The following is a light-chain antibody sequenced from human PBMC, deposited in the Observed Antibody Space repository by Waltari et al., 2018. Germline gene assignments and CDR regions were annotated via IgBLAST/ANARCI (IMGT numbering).Light chain of an antibody. CDR1: SSDVGAYHY. V-gene: IGLV2-14*03. Sequence: QSALTQPASVSGSPGQSITVSCTGTSSDVGAYHYVSWYQPHPGKAPRLIIYNVNSRPSGVSHRFAGSKSDNTASLTISGLQAEDEADYYCASYTKTSTLVFGGGTKLTVL. CDR2: NVN. CDR3: ASYTKTSTLV. J-gene: IGLJ2*01.